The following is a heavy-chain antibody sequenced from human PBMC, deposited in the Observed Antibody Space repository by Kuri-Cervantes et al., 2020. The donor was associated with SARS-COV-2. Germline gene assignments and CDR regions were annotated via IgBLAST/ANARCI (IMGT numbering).Heavy chain of an antibody. CDR1: GYTFTVYG. V-gene: IGHV1-18*01. Sequence: ASVKVSCKASGYTFTVYGVTWVRQAPGQGPEWMGWISAHDGNTKYSQKFQGRVTMTRDTSISTAYMELSRLRSDDTAVYYCARAAEGRYYFDYWGQGTLVTVSS. CDR3: ARAAEGRYYFDY. J-gene: IGHJ4*02. CDR2: ISAHDGNT.